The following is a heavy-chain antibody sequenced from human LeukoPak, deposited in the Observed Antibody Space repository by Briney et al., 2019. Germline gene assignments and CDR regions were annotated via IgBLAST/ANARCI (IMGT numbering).Heavy chain of an antibody. CDR3: ARQGTIVAGTLGTTFDY. CDR2: TYPGDSDT. Sequence: GESLKISCKASGYSFTNCWIGWVRQMPGKGLEWMGITYPGDSDTKYSPSFQGQVTISADKSINTAYLQWSSLRASDTAMYYCARQGTIVAGTLGTTFDYWGQGTLLTVSS. CDR1: GYSFTNCW. J-gene: IGHJ4*02. D-gene: IGHD5-12*01. V-gene: IGHV5-51*01.